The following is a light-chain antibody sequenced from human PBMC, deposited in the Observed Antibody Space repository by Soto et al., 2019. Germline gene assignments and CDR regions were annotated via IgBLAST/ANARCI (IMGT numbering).Light chain of an antibody. Sequence: EIVLTQSPGTLSLSPGERATLSCRASQSVSSSYLAWYQQKPGQAPRLLIYDASSRATGIPDRFSGSGSGTDFTLTISRLEPEDFAVYYGQQYGSSARTFGGGTKVEIK. CDR3: QQYGSSART. CDR2: DAS. CDR1: QSVSSSY. V-gene: IGKV3-20*01. J-gene: IGKJ4*01.